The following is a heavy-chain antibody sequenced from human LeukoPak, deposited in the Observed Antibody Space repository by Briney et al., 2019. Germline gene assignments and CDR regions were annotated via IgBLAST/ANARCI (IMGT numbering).Heavy chain of an antibody. CDR1: GFTFSSFG. J-gene: IGHJ4*02. D-gene: IGHD2-2*01. CDR2: IRYDGSNQ. Sequence: PGGSLRLSCAASGFTFSSFGMHWVRQAPGKGLEWVAFIRYDGSNQYYTDSVKGRFTISRDNSKNTLYLQMNSLRAEDTAVYYCAKEEVVPAAMFDYWGQGTLVTVSS. V-gene: IGHV3-30*02. CDR3: AKEEVVPAAMFDY.